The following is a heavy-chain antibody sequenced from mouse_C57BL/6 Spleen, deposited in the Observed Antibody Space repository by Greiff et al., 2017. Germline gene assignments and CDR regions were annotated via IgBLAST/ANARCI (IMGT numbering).Heavy chain of an antibody. Sequence: EVQVVESGGGLVKPGGSLKLSCAASGFTFSSYAMSWVRQTPEKRLEWVATISDGGSYTYYPENVKGRFTISRDNAKNNLYLQMSHLKSEDTAMYYCARESNWDWYFDVWGTGTTVTVSS. CDR2: ISDGGSYT. V-gene: IGHV5-4*01. CDR3: ARESNWDWYFDV. J-gene: IGHJ1*03. CDR1: GFTFSSYA. D-gene: IGHD4-1*01.